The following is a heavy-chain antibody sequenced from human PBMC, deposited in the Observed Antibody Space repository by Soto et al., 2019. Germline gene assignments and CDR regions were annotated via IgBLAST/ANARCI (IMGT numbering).Heavy chain of an antibody. J-gene: IGHJ6*02. CDR1: GFTFTSSA. CDR2: IVVGSGNT. CDR3: AAVPPWGFLEWFFDYGMDV. D-gene: IGHD3-3*01. Sequence: GASVKVSCKASGFTFTSSAVQWVRQARGQRLKWIGWIVVGSGNTNYAQKFQERVTITRDMSTSTAYMELSSLRSEDTAVYYCAAVPPWGFLEWFFDYGMDVWGQGTTVTVSS. V-gene: IGHV1-58*01.